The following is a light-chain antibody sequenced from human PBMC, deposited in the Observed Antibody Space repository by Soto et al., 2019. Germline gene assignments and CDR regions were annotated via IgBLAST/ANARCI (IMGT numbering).Light chain of an antibody. J-gene: IGKJ1*01. Sequence: DIQMTQSPPSLSASVGDSVTITCRASRSVGRYLNWYQKRAGKAPELLIYAASSLQTGVPSRFSGTGSATDFSLTIKSLQPEDAATYFCQQSGGSPWTFGQGTDVQI. CDR3: QQSGGSPWT. CDR2: AAS. V-gene: IGKV1-39*01. CDR1: RSVGRY.